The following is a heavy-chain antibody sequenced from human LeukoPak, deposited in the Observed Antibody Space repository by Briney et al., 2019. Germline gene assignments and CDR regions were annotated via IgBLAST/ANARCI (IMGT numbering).Heavy chain of an antibody. CDR1: GYTFTGYY. V-gene: IGHV1-2*02. J-gene: IGHJ5*02. Sequence: GASVKVSCKASGYTFTGYYMHWVRQAPGQGLEWMGWIHPNSGGTNYAQKFQGRVTMTRDTSISTAYMELSRLRSDDTAVYYCARDTFPGPCTSTTCRNNWFDPWGQGTLVTVSS. CDR2: IHPNSGGT. D-gene: IGHD2-2*01. CDR3: ARDTFPGPCTSTTCRNNWFDP.